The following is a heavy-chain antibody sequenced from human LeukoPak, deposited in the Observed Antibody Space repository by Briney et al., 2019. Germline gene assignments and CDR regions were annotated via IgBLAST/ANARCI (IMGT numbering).Heavy chain of an antibody. CDR2: ISYDGSNK. D-gene: IGHD4-17*01. CDR3: ARYLYGDYLSAFDI. Sequence: GGSLRLSCAASGFTFSSYAMHWVRQAPGKGLEWVAVISYDGSNKYYADSVKGRFTTSRDNSENTLYLQMNSLRAEDTAVYYCARYLYGDYLSAFDIWGQGTMVTVSS. CDR1: GFTFSSYA. V-gene: IGHV3-30*14. J-gene: IGHJ3*02.